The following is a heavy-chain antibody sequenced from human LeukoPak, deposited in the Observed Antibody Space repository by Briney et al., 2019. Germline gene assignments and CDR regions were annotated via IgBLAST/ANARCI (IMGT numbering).Heavy chain of an antibody. Sequence: SETLSLTCTVSGGSISSGGYYWSWIRQPPGKGLEWIGYIYHSGSTYYNPSLKSRVAISVDTSKNQFSLKLSSVTAADTAVYYCARGNVVVVPAAIRWFDPWGQGTLVTVSS. V-gene: IGHV4-30-2*01. CDR3: ARGNVVVVPAAIRWFDP. CDR2: IYHSGST. CDR1: GGSISSGGYY. J-gene: IGHJ5*02. D-gene: IGHD2-2*01.